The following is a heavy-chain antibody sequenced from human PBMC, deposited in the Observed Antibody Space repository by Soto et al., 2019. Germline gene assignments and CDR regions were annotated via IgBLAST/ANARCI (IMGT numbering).Heavy chain of an antibody. CDR3: ARQDRVVVEARWFDP. CDR2: VHHSVRT. J-gene: IGHJ5*02. Sequence: PSETLSLTGAVSGYSIISGYHWGWIRQPPGKGLEWLGSVHHSVRTYYNPSLKSRLTISVDKSKNQLSLNLTSVTAADTAVYYCARQDRVVVEARWFDPFGQGILVTVSS. CDR1: GYSIISGYH. D-gene: IGHD2-15*01. V-gene: IGHV4-38-2*01.